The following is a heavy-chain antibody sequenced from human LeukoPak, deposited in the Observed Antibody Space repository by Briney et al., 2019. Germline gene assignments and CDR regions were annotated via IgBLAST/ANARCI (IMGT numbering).Heavy chain of an antibody. V-gene: IGHV1-24*01. CDR2: FDPDDGET. D-gene: IGHD3-10*01. Sequence: ASVKVSCKASGYTFTSYGISWVRQAPGQGLEWLGGFDPDDGETIYAQKFQGRVTMTEDTSTDTAYMELSSLRSDDTAVYYCATDRGEGIDYWGQGTLVIVSS. CDR3: ATDRGEGIDY. CDR1: GYTFTSYG. J-gene: IGHJ4*02.